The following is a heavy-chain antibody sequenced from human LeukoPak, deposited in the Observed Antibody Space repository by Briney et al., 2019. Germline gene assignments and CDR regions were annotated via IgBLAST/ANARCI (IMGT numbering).Heavy chain of an antibody. V-gene: IGHV4-4*09. Sequence: PSETLSLTCTVSGGSNNSYYWSWIRQPPGKGLEWIGYTHPSGKTNYSPSLKSRVTISIDMSRNQFSLKLSSVTAADTAVYYCARKAPKKGWFDPWGQGTLVTVSS. CDR2: THPSGKT. J-gene: IGHJ5*02. CDR1: GGSNNSYY. CDR3: ARKAPKKGWFDP.